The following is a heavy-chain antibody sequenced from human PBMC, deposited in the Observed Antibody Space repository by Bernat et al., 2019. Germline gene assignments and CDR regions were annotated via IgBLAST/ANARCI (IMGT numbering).Heavy chain of an antibody. CDR1: GGSISSYY. CDR2: IYYSGTT. Sequence: QVQLQESGPGLVKPSETLSLTCTVSGGSISSYYWSWVRQPPGKGLEWIGYIYYSGTTNYNPSLKSRVTLSIDTSKNQFSLKLRSVTAADTAVYYCARRGSGWFFDYWGPGTLAIVSS. D-gene: IGHD6-19*01. CDR3: ARRGSGWFFDY. J-gene: IGHJ4*02. V-gene: IGHV4-59*08.